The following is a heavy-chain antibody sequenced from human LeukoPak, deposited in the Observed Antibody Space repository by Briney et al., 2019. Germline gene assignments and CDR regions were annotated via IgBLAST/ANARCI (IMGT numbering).Heavy chain of an antibody. CDR2: IYYSGST. V-gene: IGHV4-59*11. D-gene: IGHD5-24*01. CDR3: AREGNGYNNWFDP. J-gene: IGHJ5*02. CDR1: GGSISSHY. Sequence: PSETLSLTCTVSGGSISSHYWSWIRQPPGKGLEWIGYIYYSGSTNYNPSPKSRVTISVDTSKNQFSLKLSSVTAADTAVYYCAREGNGYNNWFDPWGQGTLVTVSS.